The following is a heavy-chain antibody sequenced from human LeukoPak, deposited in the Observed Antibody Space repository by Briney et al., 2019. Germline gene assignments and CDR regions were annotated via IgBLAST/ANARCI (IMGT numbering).Heavy chain of an antibody. V-gene: IGHV3-48*04. D-gene: IGHD6-13*01. CDR3: ARCSGYSSSWFDP. CDR2: ISSSSSTI. CDR1: GFTFSSYS. Sequence: GSLRLSCAASGFTFSSYSMNWVRQAPGKGLEWVSYISSSSSTIYYADSVKGRFTISRDNAKNSLYLQMNSLRAEDTAVYYCARCSGYSSSWFDPWGQGTLVTVSS. J-gene: IGHJ5*02.